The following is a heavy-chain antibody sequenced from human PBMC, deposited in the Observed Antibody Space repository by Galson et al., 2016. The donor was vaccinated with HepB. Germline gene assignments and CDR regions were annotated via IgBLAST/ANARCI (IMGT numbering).Heavy chain of an antibody. J-gene: IGHJ4*02. Sequence: SLRLSCAGSGFNVSRNYLTWVRQAPGKGLEWVSLIYSGGDTYYADSVKGRFTLFRDNSKNTLFLQMNSLRAEETAMYYCANQNYNSGADYWGQGTLVTVSS. CDR1: GFNVSRNY. CDR3: ANQNYNSGADY. V-gene: IGHV3-53*01. D-gene: IGHD3-10*01. CDR2: IYSGGDT.